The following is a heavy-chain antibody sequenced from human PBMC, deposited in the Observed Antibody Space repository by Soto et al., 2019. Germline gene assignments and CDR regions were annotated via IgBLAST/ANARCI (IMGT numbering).Heavy chain of an antibody. J-gene: IGHJ4*02. CDR3: ARDTLGGPLLATIHIDY. D-gene: IGHD5-12*01. Sequence: ASVKVSCKASGYTLTTYGITWVRQAPGQGLEWMGWFNPYNGDRNYAQKFQDRFTVTTDTYTNTVYMELRSLRSDDTAIYYCARDTLGGPLLATIHIDYWGQGTVVTVSS. CDR1: GYTLTTYG. CDR2: FNPYNGDR. V-gene: IGHV1-18*04.